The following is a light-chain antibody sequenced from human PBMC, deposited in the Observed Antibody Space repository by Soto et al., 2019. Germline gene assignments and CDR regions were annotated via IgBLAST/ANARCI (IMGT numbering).Light chain of an antibody. V-gene: IGLV2-8*01. Sequence: QSVLTQPPSASGSPGQAVTISCTGTSSDIANYKYVSWYQQHPGKAPKLIIYEVTERPSGVPDRFSGSKSGNTASLTVSGLQDEDEALYYCSSNVGSNNFVFGTGTKVTVL. CDR3: SSNVGSNNFV. CDR1: SSDIANYKY. J-gene: IGLJ1*01. CDR2: EVT.